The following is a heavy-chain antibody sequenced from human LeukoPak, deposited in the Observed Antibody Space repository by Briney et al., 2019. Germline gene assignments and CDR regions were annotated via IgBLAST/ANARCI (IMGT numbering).Heavy chain of an antibody. CDR3: AREGFDSYYYYYGMDV. CDR2: IYYSGST. CDR1: GGSISSYY. V-gene: IGHV4-59*01. Sequence: SETLSLTCTVSGGSISSYYWSWIRQPPGKGLEWIRYIYYSGSTNYNPSLKSRVTISVDTSKNQFSLKLSSVTAADTAVYYCAREGFDSYYYYYGMDVWGQGTTVTVSS. D-gene: IGHD3-9*01. J-gene: IGHJ6*02.